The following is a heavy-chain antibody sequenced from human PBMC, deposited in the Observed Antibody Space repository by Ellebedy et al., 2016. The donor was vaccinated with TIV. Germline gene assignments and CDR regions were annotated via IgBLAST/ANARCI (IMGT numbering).Heavy chain of an antibody. CDR3: AKRATIFGVGFFDY. Sequence: GESLKISXAASGFTFSSYAMSWVRQAPGKGLEWVSAISGSGGSTYYADSVKGRFTISRDNSKNTLYLQMNSLRAEDTAVYYCAKRATIFGVGFFDYWGQGTLVTVSS. D-gene: IGHD3-3*01. J-gene: IGHJ4*02. CDR2: ISGSGGST. V-gene: IGHV3-23*01. CDR1: GFTFSSYA.